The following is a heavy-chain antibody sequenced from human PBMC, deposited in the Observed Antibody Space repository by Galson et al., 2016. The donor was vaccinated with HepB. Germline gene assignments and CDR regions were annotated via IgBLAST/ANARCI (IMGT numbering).Heavy chain of an antibody. CDR3: ARAREYSSSPEYYYYGMDV. D-gene: IGHD6-6*01. CDR2: IIPILGIA. J-gene: IGHJ6*02. CDR1: GGTFSSYA. V-gene: IGHV1-69*04. Sequence: SVKVSCKASGGTFSSYAISWVRQAPGQGLGWMGRIIPILGIANYAQKFQGRVTITADKSTSTAYMELSSLRSEDTAVYYCARAREYSSSPEYYYYGMDVWGQGTTVTVSS.